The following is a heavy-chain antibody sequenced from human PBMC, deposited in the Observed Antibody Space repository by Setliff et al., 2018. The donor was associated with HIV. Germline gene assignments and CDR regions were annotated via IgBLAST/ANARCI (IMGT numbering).Heavy chain of an antibody. CDR2: IYPDDSDT. J-gene: IGHJ3*02. CDR1: ENSFTTYW. CDR3: ARHLRETYYYGSGRPGVAFDI. D-gene: IGHD3-10*01. V-gene: IGHV5-51*01. Sequence: GESLTISCKGSENSFTTYWIGWVRQMPGKGLEWMGIIYPDDSDTRYSPSFQGQVTMSVDKSVNTAYLQWSSLKASDTAMYFCARHLRETYYYGSGRPGVAFDIWGQGTMVTVSS.